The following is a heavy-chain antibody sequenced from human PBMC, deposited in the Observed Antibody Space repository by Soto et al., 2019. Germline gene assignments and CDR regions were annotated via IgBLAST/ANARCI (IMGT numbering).Heavy chain of an antibody. Sequence: GGSLRLSCAASGFTFDDYAMHWVRQAPGKGLEWVSGISWNSGSIGYADSVKGRFTISRDNAKNSLYLQMNSLRAEDTALYYCAKELGEYDFWSGYYRGPFDYWGQGTLVTVSS. V-gene: IGHV3-9*01. CDR3: AKELGEYDFWSGYYRGPFDY. J-gene: IGHJ4*02. CDR2: ISWNSGSI. D-gene: IGHD3-3*01. CDR1: GFTFDDYA.